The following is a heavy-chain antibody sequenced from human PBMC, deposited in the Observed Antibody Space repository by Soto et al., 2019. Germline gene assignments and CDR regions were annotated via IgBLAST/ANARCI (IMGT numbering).Heavy chain of an antibody. D-gene: IGHD3-3*01. J-gene: IGHJ6*02. CDR3: AIDRFLEWLLPRDYGMDV. Sequence: QVQLVQSGAEVKKPGASVKVSCKASGYTFTSYGISWVRQAPGQGLEWMGWISAYNGNTNYAQKLQGRVTMTTDTSTSTAYMELRSLRSDDSAVYYCAIDRFLEWLLPRDYGMDVWGQGTTVTVSS. CDR1: GYTFTSYG. V-gene: IGHV1-18*01. CDR2: ISAYNGNT.